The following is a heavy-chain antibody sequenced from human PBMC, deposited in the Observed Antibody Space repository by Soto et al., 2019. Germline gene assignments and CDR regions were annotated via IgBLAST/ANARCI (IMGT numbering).Heavy chain of an antibody. Sequence: QVQLQESGPGLVKPSGTLSLTCVVSGGSIGSNNWWSLVRQPPGKGLEWIGQIYHDGSTNYNPSLKSRVTTSVDKSKNQFALNLSSVTAADTAVYYCATAPPNMGMDGWGQGTTVTVS. CDR3: ATAPPNMGMDG. V-gene: IGHV4-4*02. CDR2: IYHDGST. CDR1: GGSIGSNNW. J-gene: IGHJ6*02.